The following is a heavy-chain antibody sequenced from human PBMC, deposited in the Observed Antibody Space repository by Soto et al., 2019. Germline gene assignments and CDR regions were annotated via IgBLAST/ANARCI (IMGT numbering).Heavy chain of an antibody. CDR3: ARGMSSYDGSGYYGWGLDAFDI. J-gene: IGHJ3*02. CDR2: IIPIFGTA. Sequence: SVKVSCKASGGTFSSYAISWVRQAPGQGLEWMGGIIPIFGTANYAQKFQGRVTITADESTSTAYMELSSLRSEDTAVYYCARGMSSYDGSGYYGWGLDAFDIWGQGTMVTVPS. CDR1: GGTFSSYA. D-gene: IGHD3-22*01. V-gene: IGHV1-69*13.